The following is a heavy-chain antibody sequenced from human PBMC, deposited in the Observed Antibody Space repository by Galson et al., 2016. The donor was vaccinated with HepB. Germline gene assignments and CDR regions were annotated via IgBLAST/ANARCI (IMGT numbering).Heavy chain of an antibody. Sequence: PRLSCAGSGFTFNNHAMSWVRQAPGKGLEWVSAISGSGSATLYADSVKGRFTISRDNSKKALYLQMHSLRAEDTALYYWARDVPIAASGYFDYWGQGTLVIVSS. CDR3: ARDVPIAASGYFDY. CDR1: GFTFNNHA. J-gene: IGHJ4*02. CDR2: ISGSGSAT. D-gene: IGHD6-13*01. V-gene: IGHV3-23*01.